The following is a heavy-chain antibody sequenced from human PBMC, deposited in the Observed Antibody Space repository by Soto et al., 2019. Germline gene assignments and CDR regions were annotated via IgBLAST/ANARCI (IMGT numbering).Heavy chain of an antibody. V-gene: IGHV4-59*01. CDR3: ARDRWIVGAPGWFDY. CDR1: GGSISSYY. Sequence: QVQLQESGPGLVKPSETLSLICTVSGGSISSYYWSWIRQPPGKGLEWIGYIFYSGSTNYNPSLKSRVTISVDTSKNHFSLTLSSVTAADTAVYYCARDRWIVGAPGWFDYWGQGTLVTVSS. J-gene: IGHJ4*02. CDR2: IFYSGST. D-gene: IGHD1-26*01.